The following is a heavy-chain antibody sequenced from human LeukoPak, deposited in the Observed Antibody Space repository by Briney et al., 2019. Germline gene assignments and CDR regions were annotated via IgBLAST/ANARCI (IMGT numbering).Heavy chain of an antibody. CDR1: EYTFTDYD. J-gene: IGHJ4*02. D-gene: IGHD6-13*01. CDR3: AAPYSSSLTTFDY. CDR2: IIPIFGTA. Sequence: SVKVSCKASEYTFTDYDINWVRQAPGQGLEWMGGIIPIFGTANYAQKFQGRVTITADESTSTAYMELSSLRSEDTAVYYCAAPYSSSLTTFDYWGQGTLVTVSS. V-gene: IGHV1-69*13.